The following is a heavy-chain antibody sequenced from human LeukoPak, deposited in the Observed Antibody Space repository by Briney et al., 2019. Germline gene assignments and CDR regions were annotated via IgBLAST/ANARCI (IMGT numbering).Heavy chain of an antibody. CDR1: GYTFTSYG. J-gene: IGHJ6*03. CDR2: ISAYNGYT. Sequence: ASVKVSCKTSGYTFTSYGITWVRQAPGQGLEWMGWISAYNGYTNYAQKLQGRVTMTTDTSTSTAYMELRSLRSDDTAVYYCARHSYYYYYMDVWGKGTTVTVSS. V-gene: IGHV1-18*01. CDR3: ARHSYYYYYMDV.